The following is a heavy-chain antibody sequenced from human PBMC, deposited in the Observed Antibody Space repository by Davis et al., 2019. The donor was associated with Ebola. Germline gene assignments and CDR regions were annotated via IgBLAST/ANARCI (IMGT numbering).Heavy chain of an antibody. D-gene: IGHD2-8*01. J-gene: IGHJ4*02. Sequence: GESLKISCRGSGYSFSDSWIAWVCQMPGKGLEWMGIIFPRDSDTRYSPSFQGQVTISVDKSISTTYLQWSSLKASDTAMYYCARHLLPYVSLDYWGQGTLVTVSS. CDR3: ARHLLPYVSLDY. CDR2: IFPRDSDT. CDR1: GYSFSDSW. V-gene: IGHV5-51*01.